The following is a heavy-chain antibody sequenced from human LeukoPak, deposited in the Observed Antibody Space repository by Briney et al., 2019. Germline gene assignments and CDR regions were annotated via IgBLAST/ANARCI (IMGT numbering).Heavy chain of an antibody. D-gene: IGHD3-22*01. CDR1: GGSISSFY. Sequence: SETLSLTCSVSGGSISSFYCNWMRQPAGKGLEWIGRIYTSGTTTYNPSLKSRVTMSVDTSKNQVSLKLTSVTTADTAVYYCARDRYDHDSSGYYEFWGQGTLVTVSS. CDR2: IYTSGTT. CDR3: ARDRYDHDSSGYYEF. V-gene: IGHV4-4*07. J-gene: IGHJ4*02.